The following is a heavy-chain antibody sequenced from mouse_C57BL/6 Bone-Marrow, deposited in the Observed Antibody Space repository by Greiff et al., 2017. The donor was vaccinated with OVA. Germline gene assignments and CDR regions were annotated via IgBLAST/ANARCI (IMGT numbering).Heavy chain of an antibody. D-gene: IGHD1-1*01. Sequence: QVQLQQPGAELVKPGASVKMSCKASGYTFTSYWITWVKQRPGQGLEWIGDIYPGSGSTNYNEKFKSKATLTVDQSSSTAYMQLSSLTSEDSAVYYCARSRFITTDWGQGTTLTVSS. CDR3: ARSRFITTD. V-gene: IGHV1-55*01. CDR2: IYPGSGST. CDR1: GYTFTSYW. J-gene: IGHJ2*01.